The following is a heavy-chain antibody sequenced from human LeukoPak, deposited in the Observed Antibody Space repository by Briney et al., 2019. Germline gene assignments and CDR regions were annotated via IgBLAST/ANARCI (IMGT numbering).Heavy chain of an antibody. CDR2: INTNTGNP. J-gene: IGHJ4*02. CDR1: GYTFTSYA. CDR3: ARAFFNPSWPSSGPQGDFDY. D-gene: IGHD6-19*01. Sequence: ASVKVSCKASGYTFTSYAMNWVRQAPGQGLEWMGWINTNTGNPTYAQGFTGRFVFSLDTSVSTAYLQISSLKAEDTAVYYCARAFFNPSWPSSGPQGDFDYWGQGTLVTVSS. V-gene: IGHV7-4-1*02.